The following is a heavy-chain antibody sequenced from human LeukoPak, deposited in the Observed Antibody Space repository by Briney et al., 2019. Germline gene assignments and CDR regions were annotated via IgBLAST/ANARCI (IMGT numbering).Heavy chain of an antibody. D-gene: IGHD3-22*01. CDR2: VYYSGRT. V-gene: IGHV4-59*11. CDR3: ARLLDNDSSGDPDTFDM. Sequence: SETLSLTCTVSDGSMNSHYWSWIRQPPGKGLEWIGFVYYSGRTKYNPSLQSRVTISVQTSENNFSLKPTSVTATDTAVYYCARLLDNDSSGDPDTFDMWGQGTVVIVSS. J-gene: IGHJ3*02. CDR1: DGSMNSHY.